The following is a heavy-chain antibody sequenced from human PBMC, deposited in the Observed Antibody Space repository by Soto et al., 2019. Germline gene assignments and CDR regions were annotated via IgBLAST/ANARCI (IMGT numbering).Heavy chain of an antibody. CDR2: ISSGSSAI. J-gene: IGHJ6*02. V-gene: IGHV3-48*02. CDR3: ARSRRDYYYYGMDV. CDR1: GFTFSTYI. D-gene: IGHD3-10*01. Sequence: GGSLRLSCAASGFTFSTYIMNWVRQAPGRGLEWVSYISSGSSAIYYADSVKGRFTISRDNAKNSLYLQMNSLRDEDTAVYYCARSRRDYYYYGMDVWGQGTTVTVSS.